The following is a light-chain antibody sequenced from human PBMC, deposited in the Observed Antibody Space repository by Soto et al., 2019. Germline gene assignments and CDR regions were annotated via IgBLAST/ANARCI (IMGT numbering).Light chain of an antibody. CDR1: QSLLHNNGNNY. Sequence: DIVMTQSPLSLPVTPGEPASISCRSSQSLLHNNGNNYLDWYLQKPGQSPQLLIYLGSNRASGVPDRFSGSGSGTDFTLKISRVEAEDVGVYYCMQALQTPFTFGPGTKVDIK. J-gene: IGKJ3*01. V-gene: IGKV2-28*01. CDR3: MQALQTPFT. CDR2: LGS.